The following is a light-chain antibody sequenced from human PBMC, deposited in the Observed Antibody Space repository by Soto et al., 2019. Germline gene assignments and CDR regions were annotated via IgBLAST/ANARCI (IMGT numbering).Light chain of an antibody. J-gene: IGKJ1*01. V-gene: IGKV1-5*03. CDR2: EAS. CDR1: QSIRYW. CDR3: QQYTNYPWT. Sequence: DIQMTQSPSTLSASVGDRATITCRASQSIRYWLAWFRQKPGKAPRLLIYEASRLESGVPSRISGSGSGTEFTLTIDSLQPDDFATYYCQQYTNYPWTFGQGTKVDIK.